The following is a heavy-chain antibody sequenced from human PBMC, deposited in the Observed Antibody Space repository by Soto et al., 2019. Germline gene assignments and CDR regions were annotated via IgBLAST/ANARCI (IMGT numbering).Heavy chain of an antibody. CDR3: AARHFWSRPWTDRRLDY. V-gene: IGHV4-4*03. CDR2: ISHSGST. Sequence: PRETLSPTRAVSGGSINSSHWWNWVRQPPEKGLEWIGQISHSGSTTYNPSLTSRVTISVDKSKNHFSLKLTSVTAADTAVYYCAARHFWSRPWTDRRLDYWGQGTLVTVSS. CDR1: GGSINSSHW. J-gene: IGHJ4*02. D-gene: IGHD3-3*02.